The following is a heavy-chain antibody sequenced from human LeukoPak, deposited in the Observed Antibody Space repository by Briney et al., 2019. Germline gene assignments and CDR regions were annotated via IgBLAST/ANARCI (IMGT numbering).Heavy chain of an antibody. V-gene: IGHV4-59*01. Sequence: PSETLSLTCTVSGGSISSYYWSWIRQPPGKGLEWIGYIYYSGSTNYNPSLKSRVTISVDTSKNQFSLKLSSVTAADTAVYYCAKQLVRRELTMFDPWGQGTLVTVSS. CDR3: AKQLVRRELTMFDP. J-gene: IGHJ5*02. CDR2: IYYSGST. D-gene: IGHD2-2*01. CDR1: GGSISSYY.